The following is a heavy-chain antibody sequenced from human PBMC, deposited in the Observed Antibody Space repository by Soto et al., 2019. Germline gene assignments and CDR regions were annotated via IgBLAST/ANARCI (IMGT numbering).Heavy chain of an antibody. CDR1: GFTFSSYE. J-gene: IGHJ6*02. D-gene: IGHD2-2*02. CDR3: AREGEVVVPAAITFYYYGLDV. Sequence: GGSLRLSCAASGFTFSSYEMNWVRQAPGKGLEWVSYISSSGSTIYYADSVKGRFTISRDNAKNSLYLQMNSLRAEDTAVYYCAREGEVVVPAAITFYYYGLDVWGQGTTDTVSS. CDR2: ISSSGSTI. V-gene: IGHV3-48*03.